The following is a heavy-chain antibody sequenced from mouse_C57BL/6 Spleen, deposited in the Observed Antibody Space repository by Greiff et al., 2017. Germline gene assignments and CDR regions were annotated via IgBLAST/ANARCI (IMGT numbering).Heavy chain of an antibody. V-gene: IGHV1-69*01. CDR2: IDPSDSYT. CDR1: GYTFTSYW. D-gene: IGHD3-2*01. J-gene: IGHJ2*01. Sequence: QVQLQQSGAELVMPGASVKLSCKASGYTFTSYWMHWVKQRPGQGLEWIGEIDPSDSYTNYNQKFKGKSTLTVDKSSSTAYMQLSSLTSEDAAVYYCARGDSWGHYFDYWGQGTTLTVSS. CDR3: ARGDSWGHYFDY.